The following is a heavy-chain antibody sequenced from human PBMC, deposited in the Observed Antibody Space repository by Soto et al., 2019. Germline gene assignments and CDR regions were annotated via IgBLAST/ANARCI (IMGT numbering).Heavy chain of an antibody. Sequence: SETLSLTCTVSGGSISSSTYYWGWMRQPPGKGLEWIASFFIGGNTYYNPSLKSRVTISVDTSKNQFSLKLSSMTAADTAVYYCAGDFPGRDYWGQGTLVTVSS. CDR1: GGSISSSTYY. CDR2: FFIGGNT. CDR3: AGDFPGRDY. J-gene: IGHJ4*02. V-gene: IGHV4-39*07.